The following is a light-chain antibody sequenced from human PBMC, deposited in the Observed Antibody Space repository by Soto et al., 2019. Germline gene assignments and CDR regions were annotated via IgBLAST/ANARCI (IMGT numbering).Light chain of an antibody. CDR2: DAS. CDR3: QPRSNWPT. CDR1: QSVSSY. J-gene: IGKJ5*01. Sequence: EIVLTQSPATLSLSPGERATLSCRASQSVSSYLALYQQKPGQAPRLLIYDASNRATGSPARFSGSGAGTDFTLTISSLEPEDFAVYYCQPRSNWPTCGQGTRLEIK. V-gene: IGKV3-11*01.